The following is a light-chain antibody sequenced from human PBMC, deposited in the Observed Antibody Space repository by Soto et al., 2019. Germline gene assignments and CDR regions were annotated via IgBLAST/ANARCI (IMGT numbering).Light chain of an antibody. CDR3: SSNVVGTNLKI. CDR2: EVI. J-gene: IGLJ2*01. CDR1: YSDVGGSNY. V-gene: IGLV2-8*01. Sequence: QSALTQPPSASGSPGQSVTISCTGTYSDVGGSNYVSWYQQHPGKAPKLVIYEVIQRPSGVPDRFSGSRSCNTASLTVSRLQAEDEADYYCSSNVVGTNLKIFGGGTKLTVL.